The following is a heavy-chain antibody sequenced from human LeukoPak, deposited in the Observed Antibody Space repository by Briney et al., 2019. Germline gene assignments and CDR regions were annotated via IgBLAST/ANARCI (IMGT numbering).Heavy chain of an antibody. D-gene: IGHD3-22*01. CDR3: ARDRYYYDSSARYFDY. J-gene: IGHJ4*02. CDR2: IIDTGST. CDR1: GESFSGYY. V-gene: IGHV4-34*12. Sequence: SETLSLTCVVYGESFSGYYWTWIRQPPGKGLEWIGEIIDTGSTKYNSSLKSRVTMSVDTSKNQFSLKLSSVTAADTAVYYCARDRYYYDSSARYFDYWGQGTLVTVSS.